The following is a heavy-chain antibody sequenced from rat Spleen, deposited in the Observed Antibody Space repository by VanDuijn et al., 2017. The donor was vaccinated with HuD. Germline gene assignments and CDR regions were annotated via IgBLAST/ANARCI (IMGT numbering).Heavy chain of an antibody. V-gene: IGHV1-43*01. J-gene: IGHJ4*01. CDR1: GYTFTSYY. Sequence: QIQLQQSGAELAKPGSSVKISCKTSGYTFTSYYISWVKQTTGQGLEYIGYINPASGSTNYNEKFKGKATLTVDKSSSTAFMQLSNLTTDDSAVYYRARQGYCMEAWGQGASVTVSS. CDR2: INPASGST. D-gene: IGHD1-11*01. CDR3: ARQGYCMEA.